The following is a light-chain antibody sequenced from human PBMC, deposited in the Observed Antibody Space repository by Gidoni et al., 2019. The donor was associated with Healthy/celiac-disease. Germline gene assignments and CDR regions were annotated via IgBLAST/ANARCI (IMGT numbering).Light chain of an antibody. CDR1: QSVSSY. V-gene: IGKV3-11*01. Sequence: EIVLTQSPATLSFSPGESATLSCRASQSVSSYLAWYQQKPGQAPRLLIYDASNRATGIPARVSGSGSGTDFTRTISSLEPEDFAVYYCQQRSNWPPWTFGQGTKVEIK. CDR3: QQRSNWPPWT. CDR2: DAS. J-gene: IGKJ1*01.